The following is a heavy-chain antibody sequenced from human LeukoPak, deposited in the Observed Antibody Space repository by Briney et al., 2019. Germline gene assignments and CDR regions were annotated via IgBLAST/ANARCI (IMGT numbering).Heavy chain of an antibody. D-gene: IGHD3-22*01. Sequence: AAVKVSCKASGYTFTSYGISWVRQAPGQGIEWMGWISAYNGNTNYAQKLQGRVTMTTDTSTSTAYMELRSLRSDDTAVYYCARDRYYYDSSGYADPWGQGTLVTVSS. J-gene: IGHJ5*02. CDR1: GYTFTSYG. CDR2: ISAYNGNT. CDR3: ARDRYYYDSSGYADP. V-gene: IGHV1-18*01.